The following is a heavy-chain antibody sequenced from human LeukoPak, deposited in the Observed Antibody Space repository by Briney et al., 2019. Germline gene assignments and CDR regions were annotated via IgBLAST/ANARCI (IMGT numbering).Heavy chain of an antibody. CDR3: ARGHLHCSSTSCYTYWFDP. CDR2: INHSGST. Sequence: SETLSLTCAVYGGSFSGYYWSWIRQPPGKGLEWIGEINHSGSTNYNPSLKSRVTISVDTSKTQFSLKLSSVTAADTAVYYCARGHLHCSSTSCYTYWFDPWGQGTLVTVSS. D-gene: IGHD2-2*02. V-gene: IGHV4-34*01. CDR1: GGSFSGYY. J-gene: IGHJ5*02.